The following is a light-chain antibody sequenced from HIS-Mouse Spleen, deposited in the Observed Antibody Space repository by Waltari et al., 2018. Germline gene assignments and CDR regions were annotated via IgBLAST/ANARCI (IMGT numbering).Light chain of an antibody. CDR1: SSDVGGYIY. V-gene: IGLV2-14*03. J-gene: IGLJ1*01. Sequence: QSALTQPASVSGSPGQSITIPCTGTSSDVGGYIYVSWYQQHTGKAPKLMIYDVSNRPSGVSNRFSGSKSGNTASLTISGLQAEDEADYYCSSYTSSSTPYVFGTGTKVTVL. CDR3: SSYTSSSTPYV. CDR2: DVS.